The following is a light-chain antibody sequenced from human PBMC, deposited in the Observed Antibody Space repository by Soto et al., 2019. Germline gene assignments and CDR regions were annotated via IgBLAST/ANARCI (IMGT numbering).Light chain of an antibody. V-gene: IGLV2-14*01. CDR2: EVT. Sequence: QSALTQPASVSGSPGQSITVSCSGTSGDVGGYNYVSWYQQHPGKAPKLMIYEVTKRPSGVSDRFSGSKSGNTASLTISGLQADDEADYYCCSFTTNRAFVFGIGTKLTVL. J-gene: IGLJ1*01. CDR3: CSFTTNRAFV. CDR1: SGDVGGYNY.